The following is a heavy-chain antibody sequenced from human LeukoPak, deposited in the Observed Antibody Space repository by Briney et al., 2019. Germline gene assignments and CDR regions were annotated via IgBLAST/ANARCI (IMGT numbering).Heavy chain of an antibody. V-gene: IGHV3-21*01. J-gene: IGHJ5*02. D-gene: IGHD2-15*01. CDR1: GFTFSSYS. Sequence: GGSLRLSCAASGFTFSSYSMNWVRQAPGKGLEWVSSISSSSYIYYADSVKGRFTISRDNAKNSLYLQINSLRAEDTAVYYCARDLNCSGGSCYSDWFDPWGQGTLVTVSS. CDR2: ISSSSYI. CDR3: ARDLNCSGGSCYSDWFDP.